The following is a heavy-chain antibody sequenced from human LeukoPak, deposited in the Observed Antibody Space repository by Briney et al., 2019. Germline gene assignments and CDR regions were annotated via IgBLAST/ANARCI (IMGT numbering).Heavy chain of an antibody. J-gene: IGHJ4*02. V-gene: IGHV3-23*01. D-gene: IGHD3-10*01. CDR2: ISGSGGST. Sequence: GSLRLSCAASGFSFSSYAMKWVRQAPGKGLEWVSAISGSGGSTYYADSVKGRFTISRDNSKNTLYLQMNSLRAEDTAVYGSGSYSPGFDYWGQGTPVTVSS. CDR3: GSYSPGFDY. CDR1: GFSFSSYA.